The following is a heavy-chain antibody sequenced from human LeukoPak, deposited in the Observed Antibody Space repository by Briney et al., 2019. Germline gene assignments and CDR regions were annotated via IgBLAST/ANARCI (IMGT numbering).Heavy chain of an antibody. Sequence: GASVKVSCKASGYTFTSYYMHWVRQAPGQGLEWMGIINPSGGSTSYAQKFQGRVTITRDTSASTAYMELSSLRSEDTAVYYCVRDQKITFGGVIAPSVGLDVWGQGTTVTVSS. CDR2: INPSGGST. D-gene: IGHD3-16*02. J-gene: IGHJ6*01. CDR3: VRDQKITFGGVIAPSVGLDV. V-gene: IGHV1-46*01. CDR1: GYTFTSYY.